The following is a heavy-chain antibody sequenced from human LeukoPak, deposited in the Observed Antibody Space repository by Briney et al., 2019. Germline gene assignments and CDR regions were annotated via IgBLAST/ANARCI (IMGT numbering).Heavy chain of an antibody. CDR2: ISQDGSRR. D-gene: IGHD6-13*01. CDR3: VREPGPGYFDY. J-gene: IGHJ4*02. Sequence: PGGSLRLSCAASGLTFSSHAMHWVRQAPGKGLEWVAVISQDGSRRHYTDSVKGRFTIFRDNSRNTLYLGMNSLRAGDTAVYYCVREPGPGYFDYWGRGTLVTVSS. V-gene: IGHV3-30-3*01. CDR1: GLTFSSHA.